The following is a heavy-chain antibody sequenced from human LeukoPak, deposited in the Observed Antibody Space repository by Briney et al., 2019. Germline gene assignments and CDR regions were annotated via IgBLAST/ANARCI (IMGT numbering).Heavy chain of an antibody. J-gene: IGHJ4*02. V-gene: IGHV3-23*01. CDR3: AKDLLHGIFGVAAPFDY. Sequence: GGSLRLSCAASGFTFGSYAMSWVRQAPGKGLEWVSAISGSGGSTYYADSVKGRFTISRDNSKNTLYLQMNSLRAEDTAVYYCAKDLLHGIFGVAAPFDYWGQGTLVTVSS. D-gene: IGHD3-3*01. CDR1: GFTFGSYA. CDR2: ISGSGGST.